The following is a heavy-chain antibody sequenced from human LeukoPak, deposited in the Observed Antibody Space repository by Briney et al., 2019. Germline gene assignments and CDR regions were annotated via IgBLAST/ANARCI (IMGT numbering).Heavy chain of an antibody. V-gene: IGHV3-23*01. CDR2: ISGSGGST. D-gene: IGHD3-22*01. CDR3: AKDLPITMIVVATTGY. Sequence: GGSLRLSCAASGFTFSSYAMSWVRQAPGKGLEWVSAISGSGGSTYYADSVKGRFTISRDNSKNTLYLQMNSLRAEDTAVYYCAKDLPITMIVVATTGYWGQGTLVTVSS. J-gene: IGHJ4*02. CDR1: GFTFSSYA.